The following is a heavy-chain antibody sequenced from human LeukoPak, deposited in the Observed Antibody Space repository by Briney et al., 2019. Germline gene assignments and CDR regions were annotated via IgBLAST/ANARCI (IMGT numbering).Heavy chain of an antibody. D-gene: IGHD6-19*01. J-gene: IGHJ4*02. Sequence: SGGSLRLSCAASGFKFDDYGMSWVRQGPGKGLEWVSGMNWNGKSIGYADSVQGRFTISRDNAKNFLYLQMNSLRVEDTALYYCARWLTTIGWFPANYWGQGTLVTVSS. CDR1: GFKFDDYG. CDR3: ARWLTTIGWFPANY. CDR2: MNWNGKSI. V-gene: IGHV3-20*04.